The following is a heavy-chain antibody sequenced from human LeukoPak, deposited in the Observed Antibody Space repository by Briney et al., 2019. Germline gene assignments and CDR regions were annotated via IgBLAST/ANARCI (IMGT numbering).Heavy chain of an antibody. J-gene: IGHJ4*02. CDR3: ARIDARDYFDY. CDR1: GFTFSGYW. Sequence: GGSLRLSCAASGFTFSGYWMHWVRQAPGKGLVWVSRINTDGSSTTYADSVKGRFTISRDNAKNTLYLQIHSLRAEDTAVYYCARIDARDYFDYWGQGTLVTVSS. V-gene: IGHV3-74*03. D-gene: IGHD3-10*02. CDR2: INTDGSST.